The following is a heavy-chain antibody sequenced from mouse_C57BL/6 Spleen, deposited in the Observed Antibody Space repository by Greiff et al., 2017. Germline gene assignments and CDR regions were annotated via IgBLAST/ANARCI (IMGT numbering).Heavy chain of an antibody. J-gene: IGHJ1*03. V-gene: IGHV1-64*01. CDR1: GYTFTSYW. D-gene: IGHD1-1*01. Sequence: QVQLQQSGAELVKPGASVKLSCKASGYTFTSYWMHWVKQRPGQGLEWIGMIHPNSGSTNYNEKFKSKATLTVDKSSSTAYMQLSSLTSEDSAVYYCARSEYYGSSYAGYFDVWGTGTTVTVSS. CDR2: IHPNSGST. CDR3: ARSEYYGSSYAGYFDV.